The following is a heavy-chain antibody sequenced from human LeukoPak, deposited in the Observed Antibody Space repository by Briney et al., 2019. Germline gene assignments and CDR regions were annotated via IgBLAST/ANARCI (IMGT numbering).Heavy chain of an antibody. CDR1: GYTVTSYY. J-gene: IGHJ6*02. CDR3: ASVYKHGMDV. CDR2: LNPSGGSS. V-gene: IGHV1-46*01. D-gene: IGHD5-24*01. Sequence: ASVKVSCKASGYTVTSYYIHWVRQAPGQGLEWMAILNPSGGSSNYAQKFQGRATLTRATSTGTVYMELSSLRSEDTAVYYCASVYKHGMDVWGQGTTVIVSS.